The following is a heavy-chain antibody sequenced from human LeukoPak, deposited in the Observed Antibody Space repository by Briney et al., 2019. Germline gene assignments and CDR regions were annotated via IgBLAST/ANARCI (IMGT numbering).Heavy chain of an antibody. CDR2: INPNSGGT. CDR1: GYTFTGYY. CDR3: ARTYYYDSSGYH. Sequence: ASVKVSCKASGYTFTGYYMHWVRQAPGQGLEWMGWINPNSGGTNYAQKFQGRGTMTRNTSISTAYMELSSLRSEDTAVYYCARTYYYDSSGYHWGQGTLVTVSS. D-gene: IGHD3-22*01. V-gene: IGHV1-2*02. J-gene: IGHJ4*02.